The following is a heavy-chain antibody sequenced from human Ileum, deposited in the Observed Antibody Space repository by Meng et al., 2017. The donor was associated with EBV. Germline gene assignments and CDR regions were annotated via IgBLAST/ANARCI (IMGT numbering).Heavy chain of an antibody. D-gene: IGHD4-17*01. J-gene: IGHJ4*02. CDR2: INSEGSST. Sequence: ERRLVDSGGCFFQPGGACGRSSAASGLTFRSYWVRWPRQAPGKGVVWVSRINSEGSSTEYADSVRGRFTISRDNVKNMLYLQMTSLTAEDTAVYYCARGMRSYGDYLGYWGQGTLVTVSS. CDR1: GLTFRSYW. V-gene: IGHV3-74*03. CDR3: ARGMRSYGDYLGY.